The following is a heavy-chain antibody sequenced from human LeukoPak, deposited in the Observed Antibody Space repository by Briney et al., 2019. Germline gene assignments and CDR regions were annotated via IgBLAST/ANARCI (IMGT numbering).Heavy chain of an antibody. V-gene: IGHV1-18*01. CDR2: VSTSNGDT. J-gene: IGHJ4*02. CDR1: GYNFNRYT. D-gene: IGHD5-18*01. Sequence: APVKVSCKTSGYNFNRYTITWVRQAPGQGLEWMGWVSTSNGDTSYADKFQGRVTMTTETVTKTAYMELGRLRSGDTAMYFCARVSDTSMVTPGFDSWGQGTLVTVSS. CDR3: ARVSDTSMVTPGFDS.